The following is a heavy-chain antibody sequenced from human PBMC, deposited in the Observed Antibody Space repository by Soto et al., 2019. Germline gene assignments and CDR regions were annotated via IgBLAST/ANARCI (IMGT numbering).Heavy chain of an antibody. D-gene: IGHD7-27*01. CDR1: GGTFSSYT. CDR2: IIPILGIA. J-gene: IGHJ3*02. CDR3: ASRVKLGNDAFDI. V-gene: IGHV1-69*02. Sequence: QVQLVQSGAEVKKPGSSVKVSCKASGGTFSSYTISWVRQAPGQGLEWMGRIIPILGIANYAQKSQGRVTITADKSTSTAYMELSSLRSEDTAVYYCASRVKLGNDAFDIWGQGTMVTVSS.